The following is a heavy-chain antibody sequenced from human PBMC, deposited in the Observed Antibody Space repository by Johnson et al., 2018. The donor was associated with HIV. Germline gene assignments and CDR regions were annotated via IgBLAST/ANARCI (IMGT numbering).Heavy chain of an antibody. Sequence: VQLVESGGGVVQPGRSLRLSCAASGFTFSSYAMHWVRQAPGKGLEWVANIKQDGSEKYYVDSVKGRFTISRDNAKNSLYLQMNSLRAEDTAVYYCAREQQPITYYYDSRDAFDIWGQGTMVTVSS. J-gene: IGHJ3*02. V-gene: IGHV3-7*01. CDR1: GFTFSSYA. D-gene: IGHD3-22*01. CDR3: AREQQPITYYYDSRDAFDI. CDR2: IKQDGSEK.